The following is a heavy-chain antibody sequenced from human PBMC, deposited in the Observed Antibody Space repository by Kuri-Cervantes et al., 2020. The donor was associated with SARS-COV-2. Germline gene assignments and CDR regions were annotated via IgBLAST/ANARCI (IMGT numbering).Heavy chain of an antibody. V-gene: IGHV3-53*01. Sequence: GESLKISCAASGFTVSSNYMSWVRQAPGKGLEWVSVIYSGGSTYYADSVKGRFTISRDNSKNTLYLQMNSLRAEDTAVYYCARYPPSYDSTRRFAFDIWGQGTMVTGSS. J-gene: IGHJ3*02. CDR1: GFTVSSNY. CDR2: IYSGGST. CDR3: ARYPPSYDSTRRFAFDI. D-gene: IGHD3-22*01.